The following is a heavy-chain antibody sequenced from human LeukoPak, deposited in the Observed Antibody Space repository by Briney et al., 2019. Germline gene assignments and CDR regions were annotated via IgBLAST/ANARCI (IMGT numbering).Heavy chain of an antibody. D-gene: IGHD2-2*01. J-gene: IGHJ3*02. CDR2: VYTSGST. CDR3: ARLIRFGYQLLFAPTDAFDI. Sequence: SETLSLTCSVPGGSISGYYWTWIRQPAGKGLEWIGRVYTSGSTHYNPSLKSRVTISVDTSKNQFSLKLSSVTAADTAVYYCARLIRFGYQLLFAPTDAFDIWGQGTMVTVSS. CDR1: GGSISGYY. V-gene: IGHV4-4*07.